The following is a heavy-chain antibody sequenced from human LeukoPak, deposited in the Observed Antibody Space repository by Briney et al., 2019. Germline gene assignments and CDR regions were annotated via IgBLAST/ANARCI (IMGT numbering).Heavy chain of an antibody. V-gene: IGHV1-18*01. D-gene: IGHD3-22*01. J-gene: IGHJ3*02. Sequence: GASVKVSCNASGYNFNTYGISWVRQAPGQGLDWMGWISVYNGNTKYAQKVQDRVTLTTDTSTSTAYMELRSLRSDDTAVYSYARQNYYDTSGYYSNDAFDIWGQGTMVTVSS. CDR3: ARQNYYDTSGYYSNDAFDI. CDR2: ISVYNGNT. CDR1: GYNFNTYG.